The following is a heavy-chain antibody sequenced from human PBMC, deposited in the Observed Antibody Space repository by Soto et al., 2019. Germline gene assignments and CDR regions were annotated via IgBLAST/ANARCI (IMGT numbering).Heavy chain of an antibody. CDR3: ARKVSGVNWFDP. CDR1: GGSFSGYY. J-gene: IGHJ5*02. CDR2: INHSGST. Sequence: SETLSLTCAVYGGSFSGYYWSWIRQPPGKGLEWIGEINHSGSTNYNPSLKSRVTISVDTSKNQFSLKLSSVTAADTAVYYCARKVSGVNWFDPWGQGTLVTVSS. V-gene: IGHV4-34*01. D-gene: IGHD3-10*01.